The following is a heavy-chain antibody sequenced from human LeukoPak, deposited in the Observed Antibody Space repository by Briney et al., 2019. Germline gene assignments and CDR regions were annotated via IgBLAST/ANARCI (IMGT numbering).Heavy chain of an antibody. CDR3: ARSATIFQNWFDP. V-gene: IGHV3-30-3*01. D-gene: IGHD3-9*01. CDR2: ISFDGTNK. J-gene: IGHJ5*02. Sequence: GGSLRLSCEASGFTFSSFTMHWVRQAPGKGLEWVAVISFDGTNKYFADSVKGRFTISRDNSKNTLDLQMNSLRAEDTAVYYCARSATIFQNWFDPWGQGTLVTVSS. CDR1: GFTFSSFT.